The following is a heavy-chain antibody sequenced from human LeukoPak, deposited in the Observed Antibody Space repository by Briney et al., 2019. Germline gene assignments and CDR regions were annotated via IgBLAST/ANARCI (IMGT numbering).Heavy chain of an antibody. CDR2: IKSKTDGGTT. CDR3: TTVLNYYGSSGYYRLDY. CDR1: GFTFSNAW. J-gene: IGHJ4*02. Sequence: GGSLRLSCATSGFTFSNAWMSWVRQAPGKGLEWVGRIKSKTDGGTTDYAAPVKGRFTISRDDSKNTLYLQMNSLKTEDTAVYYCTTVLNYYGSSGYYRLDYWGQGTLVTVSS. V-gene: IGHV3-15*01. D-gene: IGHD3-22*01.